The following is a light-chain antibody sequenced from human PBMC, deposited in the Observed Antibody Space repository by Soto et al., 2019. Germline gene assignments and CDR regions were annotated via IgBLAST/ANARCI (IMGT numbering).Light chain of an antibody. CDR2: DAT. J-gene: IGKJ1*01. V-gene: IGKV1-39*01. CDR3: QRSYSTPRT. Sequence: DSPRTEFTPSLSAFVGDRVTITCRESQSISSYINWYQQKPGKATNLLIYDATNLQSGVPSRFSGSGSGTDFTLTISSLQPEDFATYYCQRSYSTPRTFGQGTKVDIK. CDR1: QSISSY.